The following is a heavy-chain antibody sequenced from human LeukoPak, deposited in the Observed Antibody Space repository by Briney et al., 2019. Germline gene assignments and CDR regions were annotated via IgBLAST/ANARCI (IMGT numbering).Heavy chain of an antibody. V-gene: IGHV3-30*02. D-gene: IGHD3/OR15-3a*01. CDR2: IQYDGSKK. CDR3: AKDRGLDAFDI. Sequence: PGGSLRLSCVASGFTFSSNGMHWVRQAPGKGLEWVTFIQYDGSKKYYADSVKGRFTISRDNSKNTLYLEMNSLRAEDTAVYYCAKDRGLDAFDIWGQGTMVTVSS. CDR1: GFTFSSNG. J-gene: IGHJ3*02.